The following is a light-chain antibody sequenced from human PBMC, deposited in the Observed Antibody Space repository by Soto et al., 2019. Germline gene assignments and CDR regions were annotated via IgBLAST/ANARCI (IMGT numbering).Light chain of an antibody. CDR1: QTISRW. CDR2: TAS. V-gene: IGKV1-5*01. Sequence: IQMTQSPASLSASVGYTVTITCRASQTISRWLAWYQQTPGKAPRLLIYTASTLESGVPSRFSASGSGTEFTLTISSLHPDDFATYYCQEYNNYWTFGQGTKVDI. J-gene: IGKJ1*01. CDR3: QEYNNYWT.